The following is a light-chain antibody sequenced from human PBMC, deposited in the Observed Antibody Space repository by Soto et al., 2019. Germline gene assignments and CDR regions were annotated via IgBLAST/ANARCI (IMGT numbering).Light chain of an antibody. CDR3: QQADSFPVT. Sequence: DLQMTQSPSSVSASVGDRVTVTCRASQGISSWLAWYQQKPGKAPTLLIYATTSLQSGVPSRFSGSGSGTDFTLTISSVQPEDFATYYCQQADSFPVTFGQGTRLEVK. V-gene: IGKV1-12*01. CDR1: QGISSW. J-gene: IGKJ5*01. CDR2: ATT.